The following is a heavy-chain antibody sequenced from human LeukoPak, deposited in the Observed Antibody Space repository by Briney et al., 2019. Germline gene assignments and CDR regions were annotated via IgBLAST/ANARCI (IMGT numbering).Heavy chain of an antibody. V-gene: IGHV3-21*01. J-gene: IGHJ4*02. D-gene: IGHD3-22*01. CDR2: ISSSSSYI. CDR1: GFTFSSYW. CDR3: ARVGSMGYDSSGYYLYFDY. Sequence: PGGSLRLSCAASGFTFSSYWMSWVRQAPGKGLEWVSSISSSSSYIYYADSVKGRFTISRDNAKNSLYLQMNSLRAEDTAVYYCARVGSMGYDSSGYYLYFDYWGQGTLVTVSS.